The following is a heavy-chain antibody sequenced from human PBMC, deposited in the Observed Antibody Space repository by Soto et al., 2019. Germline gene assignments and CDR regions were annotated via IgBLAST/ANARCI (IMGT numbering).Heavy chain of an antibody. CDR2: IKGDGSSV. V-gene: IGHV3-74*03. CDR3: AREYGDLVLPLDY. J-gene: IGHJ4*02. Sequence: EVQLVESGGGLVQPGGSLRLSCAASGFSFSTYWMHWVRQAQGKGLVWVSCIKGDGSSVAYEDSVKGRFTISRDNAKNTLYLQMNSLRAEDTAVYYCAREYGDLVLPLDYWGQGTLVTVSS. CDR1: GFSFSTYW. D-gene: IGHD4-17*01.